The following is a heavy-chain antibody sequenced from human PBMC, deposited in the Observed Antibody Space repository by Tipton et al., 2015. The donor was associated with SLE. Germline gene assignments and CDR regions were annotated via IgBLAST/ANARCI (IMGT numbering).Heavy chain of an antibody. J-gene: IGHJ4*02. CDR3: ARGFWNGFYIGYFDS. CDR1: GFTISSNY. CDR2: ISSGGTFI. V-gene: IGHV3-11*04. D-gene: IGHD3-3*01. Sequence: SLRLSCAASGFTISSNYMSWVRQAPGKGLEWVSYISSGGTFIHYADAVKGRFTISRDNAKNSLYLQMNSLRAEDTAVYYCARGFWNGFYIGYFDSWGQGAPVTVSS.